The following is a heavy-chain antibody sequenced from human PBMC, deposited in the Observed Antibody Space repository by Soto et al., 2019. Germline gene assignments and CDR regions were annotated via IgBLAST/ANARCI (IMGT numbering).Heavy chain of an antibody. CDR2: ISAYNGNT. V-gene: IGHV1-18*01. D-gene: IGHD2-2*02. CDR1: GYTFTSYG. CDR3: ARARRLIIPAAIRGGMDV. J-gene: IGHJ6*02. Sequence: ASVKVSCKASGYTFTSYGISWVRQAPGQGLEWMGWISAYNGNTNYAQKLQGRVTMTTDTSTSTAYMELRSLRSDDTAAYYCARARRLIIPAAIRGGMDVWGQGTTVTVSS.